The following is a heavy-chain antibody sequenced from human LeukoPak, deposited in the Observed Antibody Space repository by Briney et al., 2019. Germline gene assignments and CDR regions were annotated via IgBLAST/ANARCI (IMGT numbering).Heavy chain of an antibody. CDR2: FDSENNKM. CDR1: EYSLSDLS. D-gene: IGHD6-19*01. CDR3: ATDRVYRSSGRSWGFGDY. Sequence: VASVKVSCKISEYSLSDLSIHWVREAPGEGLGWMGGFDSENNKMVYSQKFQGRVTMTEDTSADTAYMELTSLRSEDTAVYFCATDRVYRSSGRSWGFGDYWGQGTLAIVSS. V-gene: IGHV1-24*01. J-gene: IGHJ4*02.